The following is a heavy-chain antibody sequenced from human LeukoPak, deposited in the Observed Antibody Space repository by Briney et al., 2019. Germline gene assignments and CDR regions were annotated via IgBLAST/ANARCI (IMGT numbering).Heavy chain of an antibody. CDR1: GGSISGYY. CDR3: ARLNLIGSSPVHHYDF. V-gene: IGHV4-59*08. J-gene: IGHJ4*02. D-gene: IGHD6-13*01. CDR2: IHYTGST. Sequence: SETLSLTCTVSGGSISGYYWSWIRQSPGKGLEYIAYIHYTGSTDYNPSLKSRVTISVDTSKNQFSLKLSLVTAADTAVYYCARLNLIGSSPVHHYDFWGQGTLVTVSS.